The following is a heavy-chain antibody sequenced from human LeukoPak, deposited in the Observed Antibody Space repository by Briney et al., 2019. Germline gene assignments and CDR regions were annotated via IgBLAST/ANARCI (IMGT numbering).Heavy chain of an antibody. CDR2: IYHSGST. V-gene: IGHV4-30-2*01. Sequence: SETLSLTCAVSGGSISSGGYSWSWIRQPPGKGLEWIGYIYHSGSTYYNPSLKSRVTISVDRSKNQFSLKLSSVTAADTAVYYCARGGAYNDSSGSPWVTDYWGQGTLVTVSS. J-gene: IGHJ4*02. D-gene: IGHD3-22*01. CDR3: ARGGAYNDSSGSPWVTDY. CDR1: GGSISSGGYS.